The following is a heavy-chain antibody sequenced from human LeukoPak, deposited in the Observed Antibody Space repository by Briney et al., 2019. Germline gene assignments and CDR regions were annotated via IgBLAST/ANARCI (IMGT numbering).Heavy chain of an antibody. CDR3: ARRYYYGSGSFDY. J-gene: IGHJ4*02. D-gene: IGHD3-10*01. Sequence: PSEPLSLPCTVSGAPISRSSYYGAWIPRPPGKGRGGIGSIYYSGSTYYNPSLKSRVTISVDTSKNQFSLKLSSVTAADTAVYYCARRYYYGSGSFDYWGQGTLVTVSS. CDR2: IYYSGST. V-gene: IGHV4-39*01. CDR1: GAPISRSSYY.